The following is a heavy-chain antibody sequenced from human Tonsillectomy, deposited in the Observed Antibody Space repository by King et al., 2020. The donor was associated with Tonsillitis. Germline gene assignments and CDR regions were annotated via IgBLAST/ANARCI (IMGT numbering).Heavy chain of an antibody. CDR2: IFPMYGAS. Sequence: AQLVQSGAEVKKPGSSLKVSCKASGGTLSSYSISWVRQAPGQGLEWMGGIFPMYGASKYAQTFQGRVTITADESTSTSHLEVTSLRSEDTAVYFCATGDGHYNRDYYYYAMEVWGQGTTVTVPS. CDR3: ATGDGHYNRDYYYYAMEV. J-gene: IGHJ6*02. V-gene: IGHV1-69*01. D-gene: IGHD3-9*01. CDR1: GGTLSSYS.